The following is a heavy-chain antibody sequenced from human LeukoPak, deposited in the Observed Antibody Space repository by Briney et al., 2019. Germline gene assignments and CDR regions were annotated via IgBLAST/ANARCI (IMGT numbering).Heavy chain of an antibody. CDR2: IGTRSTTI. CDR3: AKGGDYSKSPLAF. V-gene: IGHV3-48*01. D-gene: IGHD6-13*01. Sequence: PGGSLRLSCAASGFTFSSYSMNWVRQPPGKGLEWVSNIGTRSTTIYYADSVKGRFTISRDNAKNSLYLQMNSLRADDTAVYYCAKGGDYSKSPLAFWGQGTLVTVSS. J-gene: IGHJ4*02. CDR1: GFTFSSYS.